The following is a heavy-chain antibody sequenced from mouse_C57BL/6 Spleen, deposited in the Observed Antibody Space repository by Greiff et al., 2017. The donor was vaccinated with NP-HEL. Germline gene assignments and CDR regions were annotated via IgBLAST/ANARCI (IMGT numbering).Heavy chain of an antibody. CDR2: IYPGSGST. J-gene: IGHJ4*01. CDR3: ARAGGGIDGYVYAMDY. Sequence: QVQLQQPGAELVKPGASVKMSCKASGYTFTSYWITWVKQRPGQGLEWIGDIYPGSGSTNYNEKFKSKATLTVDTSSSTAYMQLSSLTSEDSAVYYCARAGGGIDGYVYAMDYWGQGTSVTVSS. V-gene: IGHV1-55*01. D-gene: IGHD2-2*01. CDR1: GYTFTSYW.